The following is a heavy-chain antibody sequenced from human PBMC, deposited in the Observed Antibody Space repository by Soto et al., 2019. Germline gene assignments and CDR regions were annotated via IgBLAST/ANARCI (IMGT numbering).Heavy chain of an antibody. CDR2: TYYSGST. V-gene: IGHV4-59*01. Sequence: SSETLSLTCTVSGGSISSYYWSWIRQPPGKGLEWIGYTYYSGSTNYNPSLKSRVTISVDTSKNQFSLKLSSVTAADTAVYYCARADDCSGGSCYSVYYGMDVWGQGTTVTVS. CDR1: GGSISSYY. CDR3: ARADDCSGGSCYSVYYGMDV. J-gene: IGHJ6*02. D-gene: IGHD2-15*01.